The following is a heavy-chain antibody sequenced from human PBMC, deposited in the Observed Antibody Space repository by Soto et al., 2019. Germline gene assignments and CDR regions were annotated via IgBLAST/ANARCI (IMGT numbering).Heavy chain of an antibody. Sequence: QVQLQESGPGLVKSSETLSLTCTVSGGSLSRSYWSWIRQPPGKGLEWIGYIYYSGSANYNPSLKSRVTISVDTSKNQFSLKLSSVTATDTAVYFCARVRNIYYLDYWGQGTLVTVSS. CDR3: ARVRNIYYLDY. V-gene: IGHV4-59*01. J-gene: IGHJ4*02. CDR2: IYYSGSA. CDR1: GGSLSRSY. D-gene: IGHD3-3*02.